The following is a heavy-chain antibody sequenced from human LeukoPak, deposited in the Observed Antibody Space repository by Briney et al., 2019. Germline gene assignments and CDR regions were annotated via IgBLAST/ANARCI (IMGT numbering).Heavy chain of an antibody. D-gene: IGHD3-10*01. CDR2: IYYRGST. V-gene: IGHV4-39*01. J-gene: IGHJ5*02. CDR3: ACPYGYNWFDP. CDR1: GGSISSSSYY. Sequence: PSETLSLTCTVSGGSISSSSYYWGWIRQPPGKGLEWIGSIYYRGSTYYNPSLKSRVTISVDTSKNQFSLKLSSVTAADMAVYYCACPYGYNWFDPWGQGTLVTVSS.